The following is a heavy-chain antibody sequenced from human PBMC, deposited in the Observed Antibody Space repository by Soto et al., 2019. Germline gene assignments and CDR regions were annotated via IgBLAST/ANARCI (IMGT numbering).Heavy chain of an antibody. V-gene: IGHV4-34*01. J-gene: IGHJ6*03. CDR2: INHSGST. D-gene: IGHD3-16*02. CDR3: ASIEPDRPYYYYMDV. Sequence: SETLSLTCAVYGGSFNGYYWSWIRQPPGKGLEWIGEINHSGSTNYNPSLKSRVTISVDTSKNQFSLKLSSVTAADTAVYYCASIEPDRPYYYYMDVWGKGTTVTASS. CDR1: GGSFNGYY.